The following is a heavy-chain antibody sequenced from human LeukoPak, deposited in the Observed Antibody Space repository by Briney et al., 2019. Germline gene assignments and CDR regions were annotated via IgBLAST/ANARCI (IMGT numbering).Heavy chain of an antibody. Sequence: ASVKVSCKASGGTFSSYFIHWVRQAPGHGLEWMGIISPSGGTTSYAQEFQGRVTMTRDTSTSTVYMELSSLRSEDTAVYYCARAADVLRYFDELLLPAEDYYYYGMDVWGQGTTVTVSS. CDR2: ISPSGGTT. CDR1: GGTFSSYF. V-gene: IGHV1-46*01. J-gene: IGHJ6*02. CDR3: ARAADVLRYFDELLLPAEDYYYYGMDV. D-gene: IGHD3-9*01.